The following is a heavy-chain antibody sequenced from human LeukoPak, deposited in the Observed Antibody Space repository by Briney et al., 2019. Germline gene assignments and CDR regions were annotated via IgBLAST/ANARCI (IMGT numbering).Heavy chain of an antibody. V-gene: IGHV5-51*01. D-gene: IGHD1/OR15-1a*01. CDR2: IYPGDSDT. CDR3: ARSRDVAGTYRSFDY. Sequence: GESLKISCVGAGYSFFNYWIGWVRQMPGKGLEWVGIIYPGDSDTRYSPSFQGQLTISVDESITTAFLQWGSLKASDTAIYYCARSRDVAGTYRSFDYWGQGTLVTVSP. CDR1: GYSFFNYW. J-gene: IGHJ4*02.